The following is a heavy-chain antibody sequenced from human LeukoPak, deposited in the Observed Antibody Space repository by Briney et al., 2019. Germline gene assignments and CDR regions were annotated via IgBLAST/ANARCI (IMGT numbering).Heavy chain of an antibody. D-gene: IGHD3-3*01. Sequence: PGGSLRLSCAASGFTVSSNYMSWVRQAPGKGLEWVSVIYSGGSTYYADSVKGRFTISRDNSKNTLYLQMNSLRAEDTAVYYRARESVGIFGVVTSRYFDYWGQGTLVTVSS. CDR2: IYSGGST. V-gene: IGHV3-53*01. CDR1: GFTVSSNY. J-gene: IGHJ4*02. CDR3: ARESVGIFGVVTSRYFDY.